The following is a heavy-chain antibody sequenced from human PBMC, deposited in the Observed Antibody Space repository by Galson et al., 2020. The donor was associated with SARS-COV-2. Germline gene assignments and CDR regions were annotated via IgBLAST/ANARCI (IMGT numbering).Heavy chain of an antibody. D-gene: IGHD6-13*01. Sequence: ASVKVSCKVSGYTLTELFMHWVRQAPGKGLEWMGGFDPEDGETIYAQKFQGRVTMTEDTSTDTAYMELSSLRSEDTAVYYCATGPAAGSLYLFDPWGQGTLVTVSS. CDR2: FDPEDGET. V-gene: IGHV1-24*01. CDR3: ATGPAAGSLYLFDP. CDR1: GYTLTELF. J-gene: IGHJ5*02.